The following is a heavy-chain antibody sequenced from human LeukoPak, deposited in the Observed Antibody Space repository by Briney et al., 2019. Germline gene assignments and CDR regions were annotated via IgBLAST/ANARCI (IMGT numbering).Heavy chain of an antibody. V-gene: IGHV3-74*01. Sequence: GGSLRLSRAASGFTFSSNWMHWVRQAPGKGLVWVSRINEDGSTTNYADSVKGRSTIFRDNAKNTLYLQMNSLRAEDTAVYYCVRDLGGRSGHWGQGTLVTVSS. CDR2: INEDGSTT. J-gene: IGHJ4*02. CDR1: GFTFSSNW. CDR3: VRDLGGRSGH. D-gene: IGHD1-26*01.